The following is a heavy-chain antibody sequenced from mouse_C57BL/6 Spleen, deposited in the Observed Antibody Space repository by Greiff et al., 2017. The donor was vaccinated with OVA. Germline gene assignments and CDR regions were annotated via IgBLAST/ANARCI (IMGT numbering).Heavy chain of an antibody. V-gene: IGHV1-52*01. CDR2: IDPSDSET. J-gene: IGHJ1*03. Sequence: QVQLQQPGAELVRPGSSVKLSCKASGYTFTSYWMHWVQQRPIQGLEWIGNIDPSDSETHYNQKFKDKATLTVDKSSSTAYMQLSSLTSEDSAVYYGARAWDVRLAYFDVWGTGTTVTVSS. CDR1: GYTFTSYW. CDR3: ARAWDVRLAYFDV. D-gene: IGHD4-1*01.